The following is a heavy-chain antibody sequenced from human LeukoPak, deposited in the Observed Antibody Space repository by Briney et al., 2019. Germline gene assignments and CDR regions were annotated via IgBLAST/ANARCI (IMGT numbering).Heavy chain of an antibody. Sequence: GGSLRLSCAASGFTFSSYWMSWVRQAPGKGLEWVANIKQDGSEKYYVDSVKGRFTISRDNAKNSLYLQMNSLRAEDTAVYYCARDRLGSGSGFFDYWGQGTLVTVSS. CDR1: GFTFSSYW. D-gene: IGHD3-10*01. J-gene: IGHJ4*02. CDR3: ARDRLGSGSGFFDY. CDR2: IKQDGSEK. V-gene: IGHV3-7*01.